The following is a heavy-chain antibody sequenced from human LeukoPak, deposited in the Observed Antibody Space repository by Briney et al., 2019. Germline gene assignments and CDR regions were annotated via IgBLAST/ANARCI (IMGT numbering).Heavy chain of an antibody. CDR1: GGSISSYY. V-gene: IGHV4-59*01. CDR3: ARVGDGNFDY. J-gene: IGHJ4*02. Sequence: SETLSLTCTVSGGSISSYYWSWIRQSTGKGLECIGYIYYSGNTNKNPSLKSRLIISIDTSKNQYSLKLSSVTAADTAVYYCARVGDGNFDYWGQGTLVTVSS. CDR2: IYYSGNT.